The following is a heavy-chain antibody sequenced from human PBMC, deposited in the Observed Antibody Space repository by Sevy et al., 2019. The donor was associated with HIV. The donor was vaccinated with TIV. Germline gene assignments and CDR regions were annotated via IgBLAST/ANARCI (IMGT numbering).Heavy chain of an antibody. J-gene: IGHJ4*02. CDR3: VADISWEDY. D-gene: IGHD6-13*01. V-gene: IGHV3-74*01. CDR1: GFTFSNYW. CDR2: VNSDWTST. Sequence: GESLKISCAASGFTFSNYWMHWVRQAPGKGLVWVSRVNSDWTSTTDADTVKGRFTISRDYAKNTLCLQMSSLSAEDTAVYYCVADISWEDYWGQGTLVTVSS.